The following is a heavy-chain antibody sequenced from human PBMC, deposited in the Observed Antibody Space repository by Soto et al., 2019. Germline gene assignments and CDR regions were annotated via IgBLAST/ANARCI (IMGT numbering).Heavy chain of an antibody. CDR3: AGYAGAYYDFWSGYSNYLDY. Sequence: ASVKVSCKASGYTFTSYYMHWVRQAPGQGLEWMGIINRSGGSTSYAQKFQGRVTMTRDTSTSTVYLDLSILRSEDTVVCYCAGYAGAYYDFWSGYSNYLDYWGQRPLVTVSS. D-gene: IGHD3-3*01. V-gene: IGHV1-46*01. CDR1: GYTFTSYY. J-gene: IGHJ4*02. CDR2: INRSGGST.